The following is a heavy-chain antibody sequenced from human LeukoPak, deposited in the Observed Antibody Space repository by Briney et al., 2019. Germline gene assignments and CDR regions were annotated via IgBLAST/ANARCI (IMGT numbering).Heavy chain of an antibody. CDR1: GYTFTSYY. CDR3: ASPLGSSSWLPDY. V-gene: IGHV1-2*02. Sequence: ASVKVSCKASGYTFTSYYMHWVRQAPGQGLEWMGWINPNSGGTNYAQKFQGRVTMTRDTSISTAYMELSRLRSDDTAVYYCASPLGSSSWLPDYWGQGTLVTVSS. D-gene: IGHD6-6*01. J-gene: IGHJ4*02. CDR2: INPNSGGT.